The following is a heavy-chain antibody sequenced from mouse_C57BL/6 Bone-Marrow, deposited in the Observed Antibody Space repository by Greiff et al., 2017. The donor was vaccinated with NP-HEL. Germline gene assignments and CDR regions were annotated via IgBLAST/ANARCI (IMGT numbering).Heavy chain of an antibody. D-gene: IGHD2-4*01. CDR2: IDPENGDT. CDR1: GFNIKDDY. CDR3: TTRSTMITTIYYYAMDY. Sequence: EVKLQESGAELVRPGASVKLSCTASGFNIKDDYMHWVKQRPEQGLEWIGWIDPENGDTEYASKFQGKATIPADTSSHPAYLKLSSLTSEDTAVYYCTTRSTMITTIYYYAMDYWGQGTSVTVSS. J-gene: IGHJ4*01. V-gene: IGHV14-4*01.